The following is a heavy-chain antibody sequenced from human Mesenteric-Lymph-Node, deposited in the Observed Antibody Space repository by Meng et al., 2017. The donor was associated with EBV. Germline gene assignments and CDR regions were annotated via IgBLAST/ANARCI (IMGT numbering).Heavy chain of an antibody. D-gene: IGHD3-3*01. CDR2: IYHKSGIN. CDR1: GYTFSDYY. J-gene: IGHJ4*02. V-gene: IGHV1-2*06. Sequence: QVQMVQVGAGVKNPGALVKVSCKVSGYTFSDYYIHWVRQASGQGLEWMGRIYHKSGINHNALKFQGRITMTRDTYISTAYMELRGLRSDDTAVYFCARDISGYYHLQGWGQGTLVTVSS. CDR3: ARDISGYYHLQG.